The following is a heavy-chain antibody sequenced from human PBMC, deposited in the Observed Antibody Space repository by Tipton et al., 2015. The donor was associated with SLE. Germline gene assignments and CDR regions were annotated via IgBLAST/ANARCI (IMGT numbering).Heavy chain of an antibody. Sequence: TLSLTCTVSGSSLTGSYWSWIRQPPGKGLEWIGYIYYSGSTNYNPSLKSRVTISVDTSKNQFSLKLSSVTAADTAVYYCARHGRIAARDWYFDLWGRGTLVTVSS. CDR1: GSSLTGSY. V-gene: IGHV4-59*08. D-gene: IGHD6-6*01. J-gene: IGHJ2*01. CDR2: IYYSGST. CDR3: ARHGRIAARDWYFDL.